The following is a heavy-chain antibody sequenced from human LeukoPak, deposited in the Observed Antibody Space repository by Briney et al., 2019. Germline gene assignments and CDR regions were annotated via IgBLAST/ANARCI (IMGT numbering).Heavy chain of an antibody. Sequence: GGSLRLSCTASGFTFSDYWMTWVRQAPGKGPEWVANIKQDGSQRYYVDSVRGRFTISRDNAKNSLFLRMNSLRAEDTAVYYCARNQRRLDYWGQGTLVTVSS. CDR3: ARNQRRLDY. CDR2: IKQDGSQR. V-gene: IGHV3-7*01. D-gene: IGHD1-14*01. J-gene: IGHJ4*02. CDR1: GFTFSDYW.